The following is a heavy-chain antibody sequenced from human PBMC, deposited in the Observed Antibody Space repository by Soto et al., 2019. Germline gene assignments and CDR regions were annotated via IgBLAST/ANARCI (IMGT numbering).Heavy chain of an antibody. J-gene: IGHJ5*02. D-gene: IGHD6-19*01. Sequence: PSETLSLTCTVSGDSISSYFWSWIRQPAGKGLEWIGRVHTSGSTTYNPSLKSRVTMSVDTSKSQFSLKLTSVTAADTAVYYCARENAVDSTGWLDPWGQGTLVTVSS. CDR2: VHTSGST. CDR1: GDSISSYF. CDR3: ARENAVDSTGWLDP. V-gene: IGHV4-4*07.